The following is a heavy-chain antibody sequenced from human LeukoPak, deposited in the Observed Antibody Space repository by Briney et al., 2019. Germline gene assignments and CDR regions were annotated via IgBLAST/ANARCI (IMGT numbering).Heavy chain of an antibody. Sequence: GGSLRLSCAASGFTFSTSWMHWVRQAPGKGLVWVSRINSDGNSRNYADSVKGRFTISRDNAKNTLYLQMNSLRAEDTALYYCARETYYDADIDYWGQGTLVTVSS. CDR3: ARETYYDADIDY. D-gene: IGHD3-3*01. CDR1: GFTFSTSW. V-gene: IGHV3-74*01. CDR2: INSDGNSR. J-gene: IGHJ4*02.